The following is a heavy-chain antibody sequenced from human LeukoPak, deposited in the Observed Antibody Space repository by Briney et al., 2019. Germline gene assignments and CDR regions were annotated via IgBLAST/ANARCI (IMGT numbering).Heavy chain of an antibody. CDR1: GLTFSSYS. CDR3: ARELVRAFDI. J-gene: IGHJ3*02. CDR2: ISSGSSTI. Sequence: GGSLRLSCGASGLTFSSYSLNWVRQAPGKGLEWVSYISSGSSTIYYADSVKGRFTLSRDNAKNSLYLQMNSLRDEDTAVYYCARELVRAFDIWGQGTMVTVSS. V-gene: IGHV3-48*02.